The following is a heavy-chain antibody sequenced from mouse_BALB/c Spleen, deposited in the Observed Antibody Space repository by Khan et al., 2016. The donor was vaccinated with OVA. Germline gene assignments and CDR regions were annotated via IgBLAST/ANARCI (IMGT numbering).Heavy chain of an antibody. V-gene: IGHV1-76*01. CDR2: IYPGSGNP. CDR1: DYTFTDYY. D-gene: IGHD1-1*01. Sequence: QVQLQQSGAELARPGASVKLSCKASDYTFTDYYINWVKQRTGQGLEWIGEIYPGSGNPYYTEKFKGKATLTADTSSSTAYMQLSSLKSEDSSVYFCEKQGADGSGYGWFAYWGQGTLVTVFA. CDR3: EKQGADGSGYGWFAY. J-gene: IGHJ3*01.